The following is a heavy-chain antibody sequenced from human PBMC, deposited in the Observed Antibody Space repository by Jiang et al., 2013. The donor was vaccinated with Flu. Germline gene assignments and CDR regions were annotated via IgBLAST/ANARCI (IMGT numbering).Heavy chain of an antibody. V-gene: IGHV4-61*01. D-gene: IGHD3-3*01. CDR2: IYYSGST. CDR1: GGSVSSGSYY. Sequence: GPGLVKPSETLSLTCTVSGGSVSSGSYYWSWIRQPPGKGLEWIGYIYYSGSTNYNPSLKSRVTISVDTSKNQFSLKLSSVTAADTAVYYCARLLITIFGVVNDYYFDYWGQGTLVTVSS. CDR3: ARLLITIFGVVNDYYFDY. J-gene: IGHJ4*02.